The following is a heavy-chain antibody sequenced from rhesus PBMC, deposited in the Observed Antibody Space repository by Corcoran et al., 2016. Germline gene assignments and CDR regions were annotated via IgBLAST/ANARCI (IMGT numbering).Heavy chain of an antibody. CDR1: GASISSYW. J-gene: IGHJ6*01. Sequence: QVQLQESGPGLVKPSETLSLTCAVSGASISSYWWSWIRQPPGKGLERSGEINGNSSNTNYNPSLKRRVTISKDASKNQFSLKLSSVTAADTAVYYCARDPLATYYGLDSWGQGVVVTVSS. D-gene: IGHD2-2*01. CDR2: INGNSSNT. V-gene: IGHV4-80*01. CDR3: ARDPLATYYGLDS.